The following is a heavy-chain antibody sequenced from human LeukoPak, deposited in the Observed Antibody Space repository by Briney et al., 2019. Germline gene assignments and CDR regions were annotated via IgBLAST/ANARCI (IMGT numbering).Heavy chain of an antibody. CDR3: ASYGLNDAFDI. D-gene: IGHD3/OR15-3a*01. V-gene: IGHV1-45*02. J-gene: IGHJ3*02. CDR1: DTPSPTAT. Sequence: ASVKVPARLPDTPSPTATCTGCDRPPGQALEWMGWITPFNGNTNYAQKFQDRVTITRDRSMSTAYMELSSLRSEDTAMYYCASYGLNDAFDIWGQGTMVTVSS. CDR2: ITPFNGNT.